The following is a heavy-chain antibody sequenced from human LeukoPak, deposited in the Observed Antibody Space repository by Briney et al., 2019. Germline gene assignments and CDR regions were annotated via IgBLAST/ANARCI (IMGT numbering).Heavy chain of an antibody. CDR3: ARDKGTSYLPSFDY. Sequence: GGSLRLSCAASGFTFSSYSMNWVRQAPGKGLEWVSYITGSISTIYYADSVKGRFTISRDNSKNTLYLQMNSLRAADTAVYYCARDKGTSYLPSFDYWGQGTLVTVSS. V-gene: IGHV3-48*01. CDR2: ITGSISTI. CDR1: GFTFSSYS. D-gene: IGHD6-6*01. J-gene: IGHJ4*02.